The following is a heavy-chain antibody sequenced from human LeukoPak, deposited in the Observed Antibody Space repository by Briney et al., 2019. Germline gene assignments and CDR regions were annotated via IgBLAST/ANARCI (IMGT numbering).Heavy chain of an antibody. CDR3: AKYGSGSHYNGLH. J-gene: IGHJ4*02. Sequence: GGSLRLSCAASGFTFSNYAMTWVRQAPGKGLQWVSTISVSGESTYYADSVKGRFTISRDSSKSTLYLQMNSLRDEDTAVYYCAKYGSGSHYNGLHWGPGTLVTVSS. V-gene: IGHV3-23*01. CDR1: GFTFSNYA. CDR2: ISVSGEST. D-gene: IGHD3-10*01.